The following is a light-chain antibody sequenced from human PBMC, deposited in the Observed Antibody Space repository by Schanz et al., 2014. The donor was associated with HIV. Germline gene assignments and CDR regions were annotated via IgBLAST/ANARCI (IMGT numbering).Light chain of an antibody. Sequence: QSVLTQPASVSGSPGQSITISCTGTSSDVGGYNYVSWYQQHPGKAPKLMIYEVTKRPSGVPGRFSGSKSGNTASLTISGLQAEDEGDYYCSSYTSTNTVIFAGGTKLTVL. V-gene: IGLV2-14*03. CDR3: SSYTSTNTVI. CDR2: EVT. CDR1: SSDVGGYNY. J-gene: IGLJ2*01.